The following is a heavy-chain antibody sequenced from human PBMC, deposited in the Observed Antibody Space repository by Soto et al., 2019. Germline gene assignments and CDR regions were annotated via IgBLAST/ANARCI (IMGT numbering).Heavy chain of an antibody. CDR2: ISGSGGST. D-gene: IGHD5-18*01. Sequence: GGSLRLSCAASGFTFSSYAMSWVRQAPGKGLEWASAISGSGGSTYYADSVKGRFTISRDNSKNTLYLQMNSLRAEDTAVYYFARDEDTANPAPFDYWGQGTLVTVS. CDR3: ARDEDTANPAPFDY. V-gene: IGHV3-23*01. J-gene: IGHJ4*02. CDR1: GFTFSSYA.